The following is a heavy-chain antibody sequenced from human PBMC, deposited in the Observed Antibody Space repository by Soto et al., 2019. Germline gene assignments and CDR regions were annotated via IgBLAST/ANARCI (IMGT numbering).Heavy chain of an antibody. CDR3: ARTTTVSGTPEFDY. D-gene: IGHD6-19*01. CDR1: EFTFSSYA. J-gene: IGHJ4*02. CDR2: ISYDENHK. Sequence: GGSLRLSCAASEFTFSSYAMHWVRQAPGKGLEWVAVISYDENHKYYADSVKGRFTISRDNSKNTVYLQINSLRAEDTAVYYCARTTTVSGTPEFDYWGQGTLVTVSS. V-gene: IGHV3-30-3*01.